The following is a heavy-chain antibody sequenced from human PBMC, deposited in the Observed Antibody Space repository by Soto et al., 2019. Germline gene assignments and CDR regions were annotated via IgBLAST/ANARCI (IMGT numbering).Heavy chain of an antibody. D-gene: IGHD3-22*01. J-gene: IGHJ3*02. Sequence: GGSLRLSCAASGFTFSSYAMHWVRQAPGKGLEWVAVISYDGSNKSYEDSVKGRLTISGDNSKTTLYLQMNSLRAEDTAVYYCARDPDYYDSSGPKGGAFDIWGQGTMVTVSS. CDR3: ARDPDYYDSSGPKGGAFDI. CDR2: ISYDGSNK. CDR1: GFTFSSYA. V-gene: IGHV3-30-3*01.